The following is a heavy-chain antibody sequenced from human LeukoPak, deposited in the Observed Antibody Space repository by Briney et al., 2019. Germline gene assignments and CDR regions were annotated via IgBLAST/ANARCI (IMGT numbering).Heavy chain of an antibody. Sequence: SETLSLIRTVSGGFINTYYWNWIRQSAGKGLEWIGRIYPSGTNNYNPSLKSRVTISVDKSKNQFSLKLTSVTAADTAVYYCAREICSSASCYWDNWFDPCGEGTLVTVSS. D-gene: IGHD2-2*01. V-gene: IGHV4-4*07. J-gene: IGHJ5*02. CDR1: GGFINTYY. CDR2: IYPSGTN. CDR3: AREICSSASCYWDNWFDP.